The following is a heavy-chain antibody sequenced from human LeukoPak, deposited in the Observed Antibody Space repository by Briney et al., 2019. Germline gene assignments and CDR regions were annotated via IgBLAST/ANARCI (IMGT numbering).Heavy chain of an antibody. CDR1: GSSFSY. CDR2: ISGTGGTT. Sequence: GGSLRLSCVASGSSFSYMSWVRQAPGKGLEWVSAISGTGGTTHYADSVKGRFTVSRDNSKSTVYLQMNSLRVEDTATYYCTKXKKLARVRLTRPNYFEYWGQGTLVAVSS. CDR3: TKXKKLARVRLTRPNYFEY. J-gene: IGHJ4*02. V-gene: IGHV3-23*01. D-gene: IGHD1-1*01.